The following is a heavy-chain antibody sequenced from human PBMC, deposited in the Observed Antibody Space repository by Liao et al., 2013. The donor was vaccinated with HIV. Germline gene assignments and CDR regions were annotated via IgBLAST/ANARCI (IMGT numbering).Heavy chain of an antibody. CDR1: GESFHYYY. V-gene: IGHV4-34*02. CDR3: ARSGERFGELLWSEAFHY. D-gene: IGHD3-10*01. Sequence: LQQSGPGLLKPSETLSLTCAIYGESFHYYYWSWVRQSPGRGLEWIGEISDSGRINYSPSLKSRVTISLNMSKNQFSLTLSSVTAADTAVYYCARSGERFGELLWSEAFHYWGQGTLVTVSS. CDR2: ISDSGRI. J-gene: IGHJ4*02.